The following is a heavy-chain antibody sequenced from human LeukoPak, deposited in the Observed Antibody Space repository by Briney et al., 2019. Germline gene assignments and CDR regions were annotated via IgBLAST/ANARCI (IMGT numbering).Heavy chain of an antibody. V-gene: IGHV4-39*01. CDR1: GGSISSSSYY. CDR3: ASRSGFDGLDV. Sequence: SETLSLTCTVSGGSISSSSYYWGWIRQPPGKGLEWIGSIYYSGRTYYNPSLKSRVTISVDTSKNQFSLKLSSVTAADTAVYYCASRSGFDGLDVWGQGTTVTVSS. CDR2: IYYSGRT. D-gene: IGHD3-10*01. J-gene: IGHJ6*02.